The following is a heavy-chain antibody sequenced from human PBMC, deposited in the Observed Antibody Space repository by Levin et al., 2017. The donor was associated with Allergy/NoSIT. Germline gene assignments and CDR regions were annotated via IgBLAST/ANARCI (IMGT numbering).Heavy chain of an antibody. CDR1: GFTFSSYW. CDR2: IKQDGSEK. CDR3: ARGDYCSGGSCYMVYAFDI. V-gene: IGHV3-7*01. J-gene: IGHJ3*02. Sequence: GGSLRLSCAASGFTFSSYWMSWVRQAPGKGLEWVANIKQDGSEKYYVDSVKGRFTISRDNAKNSLYLQMNSLRAEDTAVYYCARGDYCSGGSCYMVYAFDIWGQGTMVTVSS. D-gene: IGHD2-15*01.